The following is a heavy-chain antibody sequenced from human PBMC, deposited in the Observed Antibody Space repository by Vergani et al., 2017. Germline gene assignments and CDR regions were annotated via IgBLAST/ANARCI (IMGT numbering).Heavy chain of an antibody. J-gene: IGHJ4*02. Sequence: QVQLVQSGAEVKKPGASVKVSCKASGYTFTSYGISWVRQAPGQGLEWMGWINPGNGSPTYAKNFQVRFTMTRDMSTTTARTDLSSLTSEDMTLYYHARLGKASGTTGGFWGQGTLVTVSS. CDR3: ARLGKASGTTGGF. CDR1: GYTFTSYG. V-gene: IGHV1-38-4*01. CDR2: INPGNGSP. D-gene: IGHD1-1*01.